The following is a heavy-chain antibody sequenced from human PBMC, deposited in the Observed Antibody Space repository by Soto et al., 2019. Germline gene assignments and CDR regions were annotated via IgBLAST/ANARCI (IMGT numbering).Heavy chain of an antibody. D-gene: IGHD1-26*01. CDR3: ARDSATMAGSFFDY. CDR1: GYTFTSYG. J-gene: IGHJ4*02. Sequence: PSVKVSCKASGYTFTSYGISWVRQAPGQGLEWMGWFKSNSGDTRFAQKFQGRVTMTGDTSISTAYMELSSLRSDDTAVYYCARDSATMAGSFFDYWGQGTLVTVSS. V-gene: IGHV1-2*02. CDR2: FKSNSGDT.